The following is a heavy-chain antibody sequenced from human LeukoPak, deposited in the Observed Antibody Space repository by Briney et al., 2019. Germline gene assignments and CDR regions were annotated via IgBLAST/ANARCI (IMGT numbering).Heavy chain of an antibody. J-gene: IGHJ1*01. CDR2: ISAYNGNT. CDR1: GYTFSSYG. CDR3: ARDPAIAVAGKGYFLH. D-gene: IGHD6-19*01. V-gene: IGHV1-18*01. Sequence: ASVKVSCKASGYTFSSYGISWVRRAPGQGLEWMGWISAYNGNTNYAQKLQGRVTMTTDTSTSTAYMELRSLRSDDTAVYYCARDPAIAVAGKGYFLHWGQGTLVTVSS.